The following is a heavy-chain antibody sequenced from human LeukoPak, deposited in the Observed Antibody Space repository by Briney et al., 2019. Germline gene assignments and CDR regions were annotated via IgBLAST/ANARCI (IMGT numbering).Heavy chain of an antibody. D-gene: IGHD6-19*01. V-gene: IGHV4-59*01. CDR3: ARAPRSSGWSDFDY. J-gene: IGHJ4*02. CDR2: IYYSGST. Sequence: PSETLSLTCTVSGGSISSYYWSWIRQPPGKGLGWIGYIYYSGSTNYNPSLKSRVTISVDTSKNQFSLKLSSVTAADTAVYYCARAPRSSGWSDFDYWGQGTLVTVSS. CDR1: GGSISSYY.